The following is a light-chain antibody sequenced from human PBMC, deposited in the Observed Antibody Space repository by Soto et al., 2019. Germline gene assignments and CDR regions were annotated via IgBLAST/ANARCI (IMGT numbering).Light chain of an antibody. CDR1: SSDVGGYNY. CDR3: TSYAGGNHV. V-gene: IGLV2-8*01. CDR2: EVN. J-gene: IGLJ1*01. Sequence: QSALTQPPSASGSPGQSVTISCTGTSSDVGGYNYVSWYQQHPGKVPKLRVYEVNKRPSGVPDRFSGYKSGNTASLTVSGLQAEDEADYYCTSYAGGNHVFGTGTKLTVL.